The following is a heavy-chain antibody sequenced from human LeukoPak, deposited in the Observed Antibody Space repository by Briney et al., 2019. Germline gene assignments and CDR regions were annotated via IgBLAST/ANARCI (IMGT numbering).Heavy chain of an antibody. V-gene: IGHV3-23*01. D-gene: IGHD1-26*01. J-gene: IGHJ5*02. CDR1: GFTFSSYA. Sequence: GGSLRLSCAASGFTFSSYAMSWVRQAPGKELEWVSAISGSGGSTYYADSVKGRFTISRDNSKNTLYLQMNSLRAEDTAVYYCAKGSGSYSRGNWFDPWGQGTLVTVSS. CDR2: ISGSGGST. CDR3: AKGSGSYSRGNWFDP.